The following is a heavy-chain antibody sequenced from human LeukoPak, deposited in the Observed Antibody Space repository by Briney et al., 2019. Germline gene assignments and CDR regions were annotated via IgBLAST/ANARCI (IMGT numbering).Heavy chain of an antibody. D-gene: IGHD3-10*01. J-gene: IGHJ4*02. CDR2: VSGSGDNT. Sequence: GGSLRLSCAASGFTFSSHAMSWVRQAPGKGLEWVSAVSGSGDNTYYADSVKGRFTISRDNSKKMLYLQMNSLRVEDTAVYFCVRASGSFDYWGQGTLVTVSS. CDR3: VRASGSFDY. CDR1: GFTFSSHA. V-gene: IGHV3-23*01.